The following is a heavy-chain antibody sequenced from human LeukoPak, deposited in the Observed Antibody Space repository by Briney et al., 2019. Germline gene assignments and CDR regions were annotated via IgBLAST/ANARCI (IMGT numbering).Heavy chain of an antibody. CDR1: GGSVSSGSYY. CDR2: ICYSGST. D-gene: IGHD5-12*01. J-gene: IGHJ4*02. V-gene: IGHV4-61*01. CDR3: ARSPGGYDSY. Sequence: SEAPSLTCTVSGGSVSSGSYYWSWIRQPPGKGLEWIGYICYSGSTNYNPSLKSRVTISVDTSKNQFSLKLSSVTAADTAVYYCARSPGGYDSYWGQGTLVTVSS.